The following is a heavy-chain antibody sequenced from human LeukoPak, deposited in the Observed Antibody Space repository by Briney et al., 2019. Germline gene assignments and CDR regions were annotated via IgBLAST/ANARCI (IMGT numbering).Heavy chain of an antibody. Sequence: GASVKVSCTASGYTFTNYTINWVRLAPGQGLEWMGWIDTNTGNPTYAQGFAGRFVFSLDASVTTTYLQISSLKAEDTAVYFCTRGRDTTGYFVYWGQGTLVTVSS. V-gene: IGHV7-4-1*02. J-gene: IGHJ4*02. CDR1: GYTFTNYT. CDR3: TRGRDTTGYFVY. D-gene: IGHD3-22*01. CDR2: IDTNTGNP.